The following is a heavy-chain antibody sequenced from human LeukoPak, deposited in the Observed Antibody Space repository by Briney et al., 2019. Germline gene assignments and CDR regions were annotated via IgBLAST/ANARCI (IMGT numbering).Heavy chain of an antibody. J-gene: IGHJ4*02. CDR1: RFKLSYYT. Sequence: GGSLRLSCADSRFKLSYYTLYSVSLRPGKSLEWVSGISWNNGFIEYVDSVKGRFTISRYNAKNSLYLQMNRLRTDDMGLYYCVKNAKLLGLVPASFDCWGQGTLVTVSS. V-gene: IGHV3-9*03. CDR3: VKNAKLLGLVPASFDC. CDR2: ISWNNGFI. D-gene: IGHD3/OR15-3a*01.